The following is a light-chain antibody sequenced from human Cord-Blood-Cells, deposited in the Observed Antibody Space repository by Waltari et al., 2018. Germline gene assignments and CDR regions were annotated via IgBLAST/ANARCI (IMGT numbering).Light chain of an antibody. V-gene: IGKV4-1*01. CDR3: QQYYSTPPWT. CDR2: WAS. CDR1: QRVLYSSNNNNY. Sequence: DIVMTQSPDSLAVSLGERATINCKSSQRVLYSSNNNNYLAWYQQKPGQPPKLHIYWASTRESWVPDRFSGSGSGTDFTLTISSLQAEDVAVYYCQQYYSTPPWTFGQGTKVEIK. J-gene: IGKJ1*01.